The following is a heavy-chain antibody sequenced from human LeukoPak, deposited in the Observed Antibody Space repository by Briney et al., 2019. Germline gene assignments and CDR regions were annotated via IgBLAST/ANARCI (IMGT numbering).Heavy chain of an antibody. D-gene: IGHD3-22*01. J-gene: IGHJ4*02. CDR1: GYTLTGLS. Sequence: GASVKVSCKVSGYTLTGLSMHWVRQAPGKGLEWMGGFDPEDGETIYAQKFQGRVTMTEDTSTDTAYMELSSLRSEDTAVYYCATDVYDSSGYYPYFDYWGQETLVTVSS. V-gene: IGHV1-24*01. CDR2: FDPEDGET. CDR3: ATDVYDSSGYYPYFDY.